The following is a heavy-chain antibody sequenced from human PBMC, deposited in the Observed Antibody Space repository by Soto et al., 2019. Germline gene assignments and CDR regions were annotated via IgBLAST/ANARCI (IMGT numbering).Heavy chain of an antibody. Sequence: GGSLRLSCAASGFSFSSYWMHWVRQVPGKGLVWVSRIKGDGTRRDYAESVKGRFTISRDNAKNTMYLRMISLRVEDTAVYYCGTSEEMAEIILKWGQGGLVTVSS. D-gene: IGHD5-12*01. CDR2: IKGDGTRR. CDR3: GTSEEMAEIILK. V-gene: IGHV3-74*01. CDR1: GFSFSSYW. J-gene: IGHJ4*02.